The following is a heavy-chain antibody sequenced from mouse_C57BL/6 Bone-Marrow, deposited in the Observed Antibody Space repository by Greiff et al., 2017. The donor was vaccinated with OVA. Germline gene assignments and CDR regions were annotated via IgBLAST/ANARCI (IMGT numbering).Heavy chain of an antibody. CDR3: ASWDAFDY. CDR1: GYTFTSYG. J-gene: IGHJ2*01. V-gene: IGHV1-81*01. CDR2: IYPRNGNP. Sequence: QVQLQQSGAELARPGASVKLSCKASGYTFTSYGISWVKQRTGQGLEWIGEIYPRNGNPYYNEKFKGKATLTADKSSSTAYMELRSLTSEDSAVYFCASWDAFDYWGQGTTLTVSS. D-gene: IGHD4-1*01.